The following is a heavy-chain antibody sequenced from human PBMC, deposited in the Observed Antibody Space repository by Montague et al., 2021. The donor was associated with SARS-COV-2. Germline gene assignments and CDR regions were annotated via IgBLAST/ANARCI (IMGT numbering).Heavy chain of an antibody. CDR3: TRDPGYSSGGL. CDR2: IRSKAYGWTT. J-gene: IGHJ3*01. CDR1: GFTFRDYA. D-gene: IGHD3-22*01. Sequence: SLRLSCAGSGFTFRDYALTWIRQAPGKGLEWVGFIRSKAYGWTTDYVASVKGRFTISRDDSKSIAYLQMDSLNTEDTAVYYCTRDPGYSSGGLWGQGTMVTVSS. V-gene: IGHV3-49*03.